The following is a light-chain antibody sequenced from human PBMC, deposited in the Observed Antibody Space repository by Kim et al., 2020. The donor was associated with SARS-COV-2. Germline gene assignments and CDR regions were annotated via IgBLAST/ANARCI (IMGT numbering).Light chain of an antibody. CDR2: AKD. Sequence: SSELTQDPAVSVALGQTVRITCQGDNLRGYDVIWYQQKPGQAPVLVIYAKDRRPSGIPDRFSGSNSGNTASLTITGAQAEDEGDYYCNSRDNSGYHWVFGGGTQLTVL. J-gene: IGLJ3*02. V-gene: IGLV3-19*01. CDR1: NLRGYD. CDR3: NSRDNSGYHWV.